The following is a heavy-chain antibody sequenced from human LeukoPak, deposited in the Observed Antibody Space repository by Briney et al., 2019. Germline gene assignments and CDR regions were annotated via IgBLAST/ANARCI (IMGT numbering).Heavy chain of an antibody. CDR2: INPSGGST. Sequence: ASVKVSCKASGYTFTSYYMHWVRQAPGQGLEWMGIINPSGGSTSYAQKFQGRVTMTTDTSTSTAYMELRSLRSDDTAVYYCVRDPHEFSSGWSHFDYWGHGTLVTVSS. CDR3: VRDPHEFSSGWSHFDY. V-gene: IGHV1-46*01. D-gene: IGHD6-19*01. J-gene: IGHJ4*01. CDR1: GYTFTSYY.